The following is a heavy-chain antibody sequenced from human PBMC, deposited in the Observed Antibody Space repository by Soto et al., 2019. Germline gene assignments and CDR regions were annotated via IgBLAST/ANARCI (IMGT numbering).Heavy chain of an antibody. J-gene: IGHJ3*02. CDR2: ISGSVGST. CDR3: AKGPGGAFDI. D-gene: IGHD3-10*01. Sequence: PGGSLRLSCAASGFTFSSYAMRWVRQAPGKGLEWVSAISGSVGSTYYADSVKGRFTISRDNSKNTLYLQMNSLRAEDTAVYYCAKGPGGAFDIWGQGTMVTVSS. V-gene: IGHV3-23*01. CDR1: GFTFSSYA.